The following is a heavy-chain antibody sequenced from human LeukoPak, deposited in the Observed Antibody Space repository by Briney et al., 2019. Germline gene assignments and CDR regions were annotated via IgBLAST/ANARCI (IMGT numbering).Heavy chain of an antibody. V-gene: IGHV3-21*01. Sequence: GGSLRLSCAASGFTFSSYSMNWVREAPGKGLEWVSSISSSSSYIYYADSVKGRFTISRDNDKNSLYLQMNSLRAEDTAVYYCARDPGIVVVPARRDSWGQGTLVTVSS. CDR3: ARDPGIVVVPARRDS. CDR2: ISSSSSYI. CDR1: GFTFSSYS. D-gene: IGHD2-2*01. J-gene: IGHJ4*02.